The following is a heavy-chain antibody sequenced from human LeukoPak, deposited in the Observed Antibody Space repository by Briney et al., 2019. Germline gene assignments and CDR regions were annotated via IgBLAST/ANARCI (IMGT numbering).Heavy chain of an antibody. V-gene: IGHV4-39*01. J-gene: IGHJ4*02. D-gene: IGHD1-26*01. CDR3: ACWELLDLYYFDY. CDR1: GGSISSSSYY. CDR2: IYYSGST. Sequence: SETLSLTCTVSGGSISSSSYYWGWIRQPPGKGLEWIVSIYYSGSTYYNPSLKSRVTISVNTSKNQFSLKLSSVTAADTAVYYCACWELLDLYYFDYWGQGTLVTVSS.